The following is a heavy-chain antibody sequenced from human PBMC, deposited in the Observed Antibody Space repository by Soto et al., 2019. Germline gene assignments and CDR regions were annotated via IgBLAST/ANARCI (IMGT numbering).Heavy chain of an antibody. V-gene: IGHV6-1*01. D-gene: IGHD3-3*01. CDR2: TYYRSKWYN. J-gene: IGHJ4*02. Sequence: QSQTLSLTCAISGDSVSSNSAAWNWIRQSPSRGLEWLGRTYYRSKWYNDYAVSVKSRITINPDTSKNQFSLQLNSVTPEDTAVYYCARDPFDRTYYDFWSGYSYYFDYWGQGTLVTVSS. CDR1: GDSVSSNSAA. CDR3: ARDPFDRTYYDFWSGYSYYFDY.